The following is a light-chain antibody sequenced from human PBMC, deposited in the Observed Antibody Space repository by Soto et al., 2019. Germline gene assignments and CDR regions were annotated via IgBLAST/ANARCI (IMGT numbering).Light chain of an antibody. CDR3: QQYYSYPS. Sequence: DIQMTQSPSSLSASVGDRVTITCRASQSISTYLNWYQQKPGKVPKLLMHAASSLDRGVPSRFSGSGSGTDFTLTISSLQPEDFATYYCQQYYSYPSFGGGTKVDI. V-gene: IGKV1-39*01. CDR1: QSISTY. J-gene: IGKJ4*01. CDR2: AAS.